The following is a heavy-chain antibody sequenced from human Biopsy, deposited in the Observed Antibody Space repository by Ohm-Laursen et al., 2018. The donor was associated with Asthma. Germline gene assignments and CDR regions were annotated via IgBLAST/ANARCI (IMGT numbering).Heavy chain of an antibody. J-gene: IGHJ4*02. Sequence: GASVKVSCKISGYSLTDLSMHWVRRAPGQGLEWMGGHDHEEGGTVNARRFQGRVTMTEDTSTDTAYMELSSLSPDDTAVYYCASDFPKDYVRYNFQFWGQGTLVTVSS. D-gene: IGHD4-17*01. CDR2: HDHEEGGT. V-gene: IGHV1-24*01. CDR3: ASDFPKDYVRYNFQF. CDR1: GYSLTDLS.